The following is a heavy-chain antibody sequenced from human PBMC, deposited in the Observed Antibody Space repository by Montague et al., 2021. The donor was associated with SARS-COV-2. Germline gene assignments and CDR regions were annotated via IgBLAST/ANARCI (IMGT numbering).Heavy chain of an antibody. V-gene: IGHV4-4*07. J-gene: IGHJ6*01. Sequence: SETLSLTCTVSGGSISSYYWSWIRQPAGKGLEWIGRIYTSGSTNYNPSLKSRVTMSVDTSKNQFSLKLSSVTAADTAVYYCAREAWFGDKTSASEYYGMDVWGQGKTGTV. CDR2: IYTSGST. CDR3: AREAWFGDKTSASEYYGMDV. D-gene: IGHD3-10*01. CDR1: GGSISSYY.